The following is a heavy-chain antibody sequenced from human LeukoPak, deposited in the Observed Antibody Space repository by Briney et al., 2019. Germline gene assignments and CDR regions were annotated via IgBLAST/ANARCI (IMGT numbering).Heavy chain of an antibody. CDR3: VRDPNSPNFSSWHGDY. D-gene: IGHD2-2*01. CDR2: ISSDGRTT. Sequence: GGSLRLSSAASGCSFSNYYMTWIRQAPGKRLEWISYISSDGRTTYYADSVKGRFSISRDNYKDTMYLQMDSLRPEDTTVYYCVRDPNSPNFSSWHGDYWGQGALVTVS. J-gene: IGHJ4*02. V-gene: IGHV3-11*04. CDR1: GCSFSNYY.